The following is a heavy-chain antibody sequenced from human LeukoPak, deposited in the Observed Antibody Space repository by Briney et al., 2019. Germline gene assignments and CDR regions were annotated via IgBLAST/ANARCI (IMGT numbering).Heavy chain of an antibody. J-gene: IGHJ4*02. CDR1: AFTVSTNY. D-gene: IGHD2-2*01. Sequence: GGSLRLSCVASAFTVSTNYMIWVRQAPGKGLEWVSSIISSGAYIYYADSVKGRFTISRDNAKNSLYLQMNSLRAEDTAVYYCARDFGGYCSSTNCYLGHLDYWGQGTLVTVSS. CDR3: ARDFGGYCSSTNCYLGHLDY. CDR2: IISSGAYI. V-gene: IGHV3-21*03.